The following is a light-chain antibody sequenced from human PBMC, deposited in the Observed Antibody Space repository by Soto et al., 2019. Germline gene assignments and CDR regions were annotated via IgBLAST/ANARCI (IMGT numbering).Light chain of an antibody. CDR1: SSEVGGYNY. CDR3: SSYTSSSTRGV. CDR2: DVS. Sequence: QSALTQPASVSGSPGQSITISCTGTSSEVGGYNYVSWYQQHPGKAPKLMIYDVSNRPSGVSNRFSGSKSGNTASLTISGLQAEDEADYYCSSYTSSSTRGVFGGATKLTVL. V-gene: IGLV2-14*01. J-gene: IGLJ2*01.